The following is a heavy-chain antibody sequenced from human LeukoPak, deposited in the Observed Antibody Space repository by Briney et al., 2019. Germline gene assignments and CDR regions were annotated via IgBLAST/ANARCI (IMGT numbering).Heavy chain of an antibody. CDR1: GFTSNKYW. V-gene: IGHV3-7*01. J-gene: IGHJ4*02. CDR3: GRGYFYSGTYYLSFFDY. D-gene: IGHD3-10*01. CDR2: INQDDSQI. Sequence: PGGSLRLSCAASGFTSNKYWLTWVRQAPGKGLEWVANINQDDSQIYYLESVEGRFTITRDNAKNSLHLQMNSLRAEDTAVYYCGRGYFYSGTYYLSFFDYWGQGTLVTVSS.